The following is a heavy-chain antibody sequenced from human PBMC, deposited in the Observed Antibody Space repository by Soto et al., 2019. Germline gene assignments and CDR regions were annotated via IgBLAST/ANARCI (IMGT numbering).Heavy chain of an antibody. CDR1: GGSISSYY. D-gene: IGHD7-27*01. CDR2: IYYSGST. J-gene: IGHJ3*02. Sequence: SETLSLTCTVSGGSISSYYWSWIRQPPGKGLEWIGYIYYSGSTNYNPSLKSRVTISVDTSKNQFSLKLSSVTAADTAVYYCAREPPLREMAYWGTDAFDIWGQGTMVTVSS. V-gene: IGHV4-59*01. CDR3: AREPPLREMAYWGTDAFDI.